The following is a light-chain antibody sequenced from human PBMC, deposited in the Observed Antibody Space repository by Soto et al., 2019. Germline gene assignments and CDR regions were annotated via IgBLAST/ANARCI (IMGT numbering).Light chain of an antibody. J-gene: IGLJ1*01. CDR2: EVR. Sequence: QSVLTQPASVSGSPGQSITISCTGTSSDVGGHDYVSWYQQHPGKAPKLIIYEVRNRPSGVSNRFSGSKSGNTASLTISGLQAEEEADYYCSSYSSTTLVFGTGTKVTV. CDR1: SSDVGGHDY. CDR3: SSYSSTTLV. V-gene: IGLV2-14*01.